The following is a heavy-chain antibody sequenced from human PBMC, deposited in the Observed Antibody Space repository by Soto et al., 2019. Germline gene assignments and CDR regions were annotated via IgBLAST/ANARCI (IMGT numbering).Heavy chain of an antibody. CDR2: ISYDGSKK. Sequence: GGSLRLSCAASGFTFSSYAMHWVRQAPGKGLEWVAVISYDGSKKYYANSVRGRFTISRDNAKNTLLLQLNSPRSEDTAVYYCAKGTHNRNHLPGNYFYYTMHVWGPGTAVTVFS. V-gene: IGHV3-30*18. J-gene: IGHJ6*02. CDR3: AKGTHNRNHLPGNYFYYTMHV. CDR1: GFTFSSYA. D-gene: IGHD1-20*01.